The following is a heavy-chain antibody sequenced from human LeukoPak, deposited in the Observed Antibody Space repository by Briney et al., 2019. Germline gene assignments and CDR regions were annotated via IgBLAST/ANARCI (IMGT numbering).Heavy chain of an antibody. V-gene: IGHV4-39*07. D-gene: IGHD3-22*01. CDR1: GGSISSSSYY. CDR3: ARAGNYYDSSGYLF. Sequence: SETLSLTCTVSGGSISSSSYYWGWIRQPPGKGLEWIGSIYYSGSTYYNPSLKSRVTISVDTSKNQFSLKLSSVTAADTAVYYCARAGNYYDSSGYLFWGQGTLVTVSS. CDR2: IYYSGST. J-gene: IGHJ4*02.